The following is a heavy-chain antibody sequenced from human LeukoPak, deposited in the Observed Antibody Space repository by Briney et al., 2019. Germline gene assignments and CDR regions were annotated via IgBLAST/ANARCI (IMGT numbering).Heavy chain of an antibody. J-gene: IGHJ3*02. CDR1: GGTFSSYA. CDR2: IIPIFGTA. CDR3: ARAKNWNDGEAFDI. Sequence: SVKVSCKASGGTFSSYAISWVRQAPGQGLEWMGGIIPIFGTASYAQKFQGRVTITADESTSTAYMELSSLRSEDTAVYYCARAKNWNDGEAFDIWGQGTMVTVSS. D-gene: IGHD1-1*01. V-gene: IGHV1-69*13.